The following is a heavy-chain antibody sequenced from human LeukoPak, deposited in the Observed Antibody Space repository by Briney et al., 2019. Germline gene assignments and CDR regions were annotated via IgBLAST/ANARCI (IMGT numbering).Heavy chain of an antibody. V-gene: IGHV3-30-3*01. CDR2: ISYDGTNV. D-gene: IGHD2-2*01. CDR3: ARDRVPIWSYVGTFDS. CDR1: GFTFTRYN. Sequence: PGGSLRLSCAASGFTFTRYNMFWVRQAPGKWLEWVAVISYDGTNVAYADSVRGRFTISRDNFRNTLYLQMNSLRDEDTAMYYSARDRVPIWSYVGTFDSWGQGTLVTVSS. J-gene: IGHJ4*02.